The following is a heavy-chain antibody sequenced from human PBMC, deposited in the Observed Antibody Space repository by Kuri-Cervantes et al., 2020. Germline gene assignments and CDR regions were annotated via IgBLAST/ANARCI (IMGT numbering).Heavy chain of an antibody. D-gene: IGHD2-21*02. CDR3: ARGLYCGGDCYSYNPWVIDY. J-gene: IGHJ4*02. CDR1: GNTFTTYG. Sequence: ASVKVSCKASGNTFTTYGISWVRQAPGQGLEWMGWISAYNGDTNYAQKYLGRVTMTRDTSTSTVYMELSSLRSEDTAVYYCARGLYCGGDCYSYNPWVIDYWGQGTLVTVSS. V-gene: IGHV1-18*01. CDR2: ISAYNGDT.